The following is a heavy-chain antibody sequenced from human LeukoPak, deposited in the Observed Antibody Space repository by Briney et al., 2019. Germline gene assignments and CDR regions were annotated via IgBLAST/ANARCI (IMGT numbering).Heavy chain of an antibody. D-gene: IGHD3-10*01. J-gene: IGHJ4*02. Sequence: GASVKVSCKASGYTFTSYGISWVRQAPGQGLEWMGWISAYNGNTNYAQKLQGRVTMTTDTSTSTAYMELRSLRSDDTAVYYCARCESDCYGSGSYYNCLDYWGQGTLVTVSS. CDR1: GYTFTSYG. CDR3: ARCESDCYGSGSYYNCLDY. V-gene: IGHV1-18*01. CDR2: ISAYNGNT.